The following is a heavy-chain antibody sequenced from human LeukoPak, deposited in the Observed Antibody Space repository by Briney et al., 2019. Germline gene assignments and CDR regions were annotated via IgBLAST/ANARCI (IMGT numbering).Heavy chain of an antibody. CDR1: GGSISSYY. D-gene: IGHD2-21*01. Sequence: SETLSLTCTVSGGSISSYYWGWIRQPPGKGLEWIGYIYYSGSTNYNPSLKSRVTISVDTSKNQFSLKLSSVTAADTAVYYCARARLIPNWFDPWGQGTLVTVSS. CDR3: ARARLIPNWFDP. CDR2: IYYSGST. J-gene: IGHJ5*02. V-gene: IGHV4-59*01.